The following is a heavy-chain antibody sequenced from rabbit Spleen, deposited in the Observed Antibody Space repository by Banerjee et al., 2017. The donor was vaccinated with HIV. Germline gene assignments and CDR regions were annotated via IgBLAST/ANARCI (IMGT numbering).Heavy chain of an antibody. Sequence: QLVESGGGLVQPEGSLKLSCKASGFTLSSYYMNWVRQAPGKGLEWIGYIDPVFGSTYYANWVNGRFTISSHNAQNTLYLQLSSLTAADTATYFCGRGALAGYAGDGLFFPTRLDLWGPGTLVTVS. CDR1: GFTLSSYY. J-gene: IGHJ3*01. CDR3: GRGALAGYAGDGLFFPTRLDL. V-gene: IGHV1S7*01. D-gene: IGHD4-2*01. CDR2: IDPVFGST.